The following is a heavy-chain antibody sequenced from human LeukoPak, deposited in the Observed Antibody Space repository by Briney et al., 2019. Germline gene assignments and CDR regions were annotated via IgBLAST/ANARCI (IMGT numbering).Heavy chain of an antibody. Sequence: ASVKVSSKASGYTFTSYDINWVRQATGQGLEWMGWMNPNSGNTGYAQKFQGRVTMTRNTSISTAYMELSSLRSEDTAVYYCARVGDSSGWLAYYYYYMDVWGKGTTVTVSS. CDR2: MNPNSGNT. D-gene: IGHD6-19*01. CDR1: GYTFTSYD. CDR3: ARVGDSSGWLAYYYYYMDV. J-gene: IGHJ6*03. V-gene: IGHV1-8*01.